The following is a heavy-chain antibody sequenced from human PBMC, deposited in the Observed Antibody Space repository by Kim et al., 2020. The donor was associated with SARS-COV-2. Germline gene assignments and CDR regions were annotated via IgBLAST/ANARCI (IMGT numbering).Heavy chain of an antibody. J-gene: IGHJ4*02. CDR2: INHSGST. D-gene: IGHD1-26*01. CDR3: ARLSNPLDAREGHAY. CDR1: GGSFSGYY. Sequence: SETLSLTCAVYGGSFSGYYWSWIRQPPGKGLEWIGEINHSGSTNYNPSLKSRVTISVDTSKNQFSLKLSSVTAADTAVYYCARLSNPLDAREGHAYWGQGTLVTVSS. V-gene: IGHV4-34*01.